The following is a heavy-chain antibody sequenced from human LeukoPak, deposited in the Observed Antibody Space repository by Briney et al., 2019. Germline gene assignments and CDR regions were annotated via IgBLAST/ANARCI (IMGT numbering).Heavy chain of an antibody. V-gene: IGHV4-59*08. Sequence: SETLSLTCTVSGDSISSYYWSWIRQPPGKGLEWIGYIYYSGSTNYNPSLKSRVTISVDTSKNQFSLKLSSVTAADTAVYYCARQRPVAGPLGIWGQGTMVTVSS. CDR1: GDSISSYY. J-gene: IGHJ3*02. CDR3: ARQRPVAGPLGI. D-gene: IGHD6-19*01. CDR2: IYYSGST.